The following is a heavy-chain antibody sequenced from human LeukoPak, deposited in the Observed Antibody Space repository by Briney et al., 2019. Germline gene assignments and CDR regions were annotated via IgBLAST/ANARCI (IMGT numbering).Heavy chain of an antibody. V-gene: IGHV1-69-2*01. D-gene: IGHD2-2*02. CDR1: GYTFTDYY. J-gene: IGHJ6*03. CDR3: ATGLLRSSTSCYSPPENYYYYYMDV. Sequence: ASVKISCKVSGYTFTDYYMHWVQQAPGKGLEWMGLVDPEDGETIYAEKFQGRVTITADTSTDTAYMELSSLRSEDTAVYYCATGLLRSSTSCYSPPENYYYYYMDVWGKGTTVTVSS. CDR2: VDPEDGET.